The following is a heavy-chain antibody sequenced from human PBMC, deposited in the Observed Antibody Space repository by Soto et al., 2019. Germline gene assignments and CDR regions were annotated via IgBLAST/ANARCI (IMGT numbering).Heavy chain of an antibody. Sequence: SETLSLTCTVSGGSISSYYWSWIRQPPGKGLEWIGYIYYSGSTNYNPSLKSRVTISVDTSKNQFSLKLSSVTAADTAVYYCARDPGYSGYVAEVPPQYQPNVREHWFDPWGQGTLVTVSS. CDR1: GGSISSYY. J-gene: IGHJ5*02. CDR3: ARDPGYSGYVAEVPPQYQPNVREHWFDP. CDR2: IYYSGST. D-gene: IGHD5-12*01. V-gene: IGHV4-59*01.